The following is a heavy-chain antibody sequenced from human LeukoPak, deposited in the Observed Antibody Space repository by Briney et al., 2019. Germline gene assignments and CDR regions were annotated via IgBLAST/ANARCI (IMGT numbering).Heavy chain of an antibody. Sequence: ASVKVSCKASGDTFSSYAISWVRQAPGQGLEWMGGIIPIFGTANYAQKFQGRVTITADKSTSTAYMELSSLRSEDTAVYYWARYGDYEYFQHWGQGTLVTVSS. D-gene: IGHD4-17*01. J-gene: IGHJ1*01. CDR1: GDTFSSYA. V-gene: IGHV1-69*06. CDR3: ARYGDYEYFQH. CDR2: IIPIFGTA.